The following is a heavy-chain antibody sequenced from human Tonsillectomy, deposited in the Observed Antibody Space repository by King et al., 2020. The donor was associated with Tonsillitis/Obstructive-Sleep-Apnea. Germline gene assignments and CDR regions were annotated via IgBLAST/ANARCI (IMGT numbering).Heavy chain of an antibody. D-gene: IGHD3-10*01. CDR2: LDHEDGET. J-gene: IGHJ6*02. V-gene: IGHV1-24*01. Sequence: RQAPGKGLEWMGVLDHEDGETISPQKFQGRVTMTEDTSTDTAYMQLSSLRSEDTVVYYCQPFWCGVPISSFTYYWGVGTTVTVS. CDR3: QPFWCGVPISSFTYY.